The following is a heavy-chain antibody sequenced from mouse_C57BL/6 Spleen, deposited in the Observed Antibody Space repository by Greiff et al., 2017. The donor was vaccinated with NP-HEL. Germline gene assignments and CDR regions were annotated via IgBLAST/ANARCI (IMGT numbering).Heavy chain of an antibody. CDR2: LWRGGST. D-gene: IGHD1-1*01. CDR3: AKNYYGSSPDYYAMDY. Sequence: QVQLQQSGPGLVQPSQSLSITCTVSGFSLTSYGVHWVRQSPGKGLEWLGVLWRGGSTDYNAAFMSRLSITKDNSKSQVFFKMNSLQADDTAIYYCAKNYYGSSPDYYAMDYWGQGTSVTVSS. J-gene: IGHJ4*01. CDR1: GFSLTSYG. V-gene: IGHV2-5*01.